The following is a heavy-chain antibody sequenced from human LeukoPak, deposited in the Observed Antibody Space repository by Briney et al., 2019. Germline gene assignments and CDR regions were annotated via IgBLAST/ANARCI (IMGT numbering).Heavy chain of an antibody. CDR1: GGSISSYY. J-gene: IGHJ3*02. CDR2: IYYSGST. V-gene: IGHV4-59*01. Sequence: STETLSLTCTVSGGSISSYYWSWIRQPPGKGLEWIGYIYYSGSTNYNPSLKSRVTISVDTSKNKFSLKLSSVTAADTAVYYCARDRATGAFDIWGQGTMVTVSS. D-gene: IGHD3-9*01. CDR3: ARDRATGAFDI.